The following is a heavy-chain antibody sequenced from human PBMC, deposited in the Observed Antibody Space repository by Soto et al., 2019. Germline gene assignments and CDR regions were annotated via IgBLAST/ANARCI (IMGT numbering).Heavy chain of an antibody. V-gene: IGHV1-2*04. Sequence: ASVKVSCKASGYTFTGYYMHWVRQAPGQGLEWMGWINPNNGGTNYAQKFQGWVTMTRDTSISTAYMELSRLRSDDTAVYYCARDMETVAGTPNAFDIWGQGTMVTVSS. CDR3: ARDMETVAGTPNAFDI. D-gene: IGHD6-19*01. CDR2: INPNNGGT. J-gene: IGHJ3*02. CDR1: GYTFTGYY.